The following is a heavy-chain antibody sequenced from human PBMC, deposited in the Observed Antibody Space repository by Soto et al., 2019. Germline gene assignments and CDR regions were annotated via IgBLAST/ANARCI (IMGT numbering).Heavy chain of an antibody. CDR2: ISGSGGST. V-gene: IGHV3-23*01. D-gene: IGHD6-19*01. Sequence: GGSLRLSCAASGFTFSSYAMSWVRQAPGKGLEWVSAISGSGGSTYYADSVKGRFTISRDNSKNTLYLQMNSLRAEDTAVYYCAKDGGSGIALAGVFDYWGQGTLVTVSS. CDR3: AKDGGSGIALAGVFDY. CDR1: GFTFSSYA. J-gene: IGHJ4*02.